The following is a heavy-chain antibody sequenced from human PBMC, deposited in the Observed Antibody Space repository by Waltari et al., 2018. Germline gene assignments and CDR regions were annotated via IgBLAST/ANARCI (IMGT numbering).Heavy chain of an antibody. CDR3: ARGDDSSGYRPFDY. CDR1: GYTFTSYA. D-gene: IGHD3-22*01. J-gene: IGHJ4*02. V-gene: IGHV1-3*03. Sequence: QVQLVQSGAEVKKPGASVKVSCKASGYTFTSYAMHWVRQAPGQRLEWMGWINAGNGKTKYSQEFQGRVTITRDTSASTAYMELSSLRSEDMAVYYCARGDDSSGYRPFDYWGQGTLVTVSS. CDR2: INAGNGKT.